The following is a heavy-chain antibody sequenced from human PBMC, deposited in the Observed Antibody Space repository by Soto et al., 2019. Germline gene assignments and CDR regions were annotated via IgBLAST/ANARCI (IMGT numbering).Heavy chain of an antibody. D-gene: IGHD2-15*01. CDR1: GFTFTTYA. CDR2: ISNDGRGK. V-gene: IGHV3-30*04. J-gene: IGHJ4*02. Sequence: QVQLVESGGGVVQPGRSLRLSCAASGFTFTTYAIHWVRQAPGKWLEWVAVISNDGRGKYYADSVKGRFTISRDNSKNTLYLQMNSLRSDDTAVYYCERDQSFGGGRSCYYFDFWGQGTLVTVSS. CDR3: ERDQSFGGGRSCYYFDF.